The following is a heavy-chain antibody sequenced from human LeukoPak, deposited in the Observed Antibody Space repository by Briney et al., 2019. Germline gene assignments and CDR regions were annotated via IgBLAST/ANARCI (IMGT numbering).Heavy chain of an antibody. D-gene: IGHD3-22*01. CDR1: GYTFTGYY. V-gene: IGHV1-2*02. J-gene: IGHJ4*02. Sequence: ASVTVSCKASGYTFTGYYIHWVRQDPGQGLEWMGWINPNSGGTNSAQKFQGRVTMTRDTSISTAYMELSRLRSDDTAVYYCARDLYHYDSSGSRGTFDIWGQGTLVTVSS. CDR3: ARDLYHYDSSGSRGTFDI. CDR2: INPNSGGT.